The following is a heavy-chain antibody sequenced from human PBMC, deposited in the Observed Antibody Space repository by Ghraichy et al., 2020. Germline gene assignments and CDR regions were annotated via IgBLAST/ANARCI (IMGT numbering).Heavy chain of an antibody. J-gene: IGHJ3*01. CDR3: VKSAVPIMSGGAFDV. D-gene: IGHD3-9*01. CDR2: ISHYAGVR. Sequence: GGSLRLSCSASGFTFSLYAMHWVRQTPGEGLEHVSVISHYAGVRYNADSVKDRFTISRDNSGGTLYLQMSSLRPEDTAIYYCVKSAVPIMSGGAFDVWGQGTMVTVSS. CDR1: GFTFSLYA. V-gene: IGHV3-64D*06.